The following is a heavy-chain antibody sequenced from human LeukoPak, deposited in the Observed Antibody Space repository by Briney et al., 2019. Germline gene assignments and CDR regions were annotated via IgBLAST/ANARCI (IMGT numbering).Heavy chain of an antibody. Sequence: PSETLSLTCTVSGGSISSGDYYWSWIRQPPGKGLEWIVYIYYSGSTYYNPSLKSRVTISVDTSKNQFSLKLSSVTAADTAVYYCATEGGSSGYYRKYYFDYWGQGTLVTVSS. CDR1: GGSISSGDYY. V-gene: IGHV4-30-4*01. CDR2: IYYSGST. J-gene: IGHJ4*02. CDR3: ATEGGSSGYYRKYYFDY. D-gene: IGHD3-22*01.